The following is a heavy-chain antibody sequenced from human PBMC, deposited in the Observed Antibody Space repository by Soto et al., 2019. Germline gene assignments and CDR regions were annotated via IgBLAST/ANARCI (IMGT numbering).Heavy chain of an antibody. V-gene: IGHV1-24*01. Sequence: GASVKVSCKVSGYTLTELSMHWVRQAPGKGLEWMGGFDPEDGETIYAQKFQGRVTMTEDTSTDTAYMELSSLRSEDTAVYYCATEGYSGYDSPRYYMDVWGKGTTVTVSS. D-gene: IGHD5-12*01. J-gene: IGHJ6*03. CDR1: GYTLTELS. CDR2: FDPEDGET. CDR3: ATEGYSGYDSPRYYMDV.